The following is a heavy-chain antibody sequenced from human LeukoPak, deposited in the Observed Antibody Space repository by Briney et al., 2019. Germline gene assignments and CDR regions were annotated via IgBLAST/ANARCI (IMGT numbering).Heavy chain of an antibody. J-gene: IGHJ6*03. CDR1: GGAFSRYG. Sequence: ASVKVSCKASGGAFSRYGISWVRQAPGQGLEWMGGIIPIFGIANYAQKFQGRVTITADESTSTAYMELSSLRSEDTAVYYCARSPLMEDRSSLYHYYYYMDVWGKGTTVTVSS. V-gene: IGHV1-69*13. CDR3: ARSPLMEDRSSLYHYYYYMDV. D-gene: IGHD6-6*01. CDR2: IIPIFGIA.